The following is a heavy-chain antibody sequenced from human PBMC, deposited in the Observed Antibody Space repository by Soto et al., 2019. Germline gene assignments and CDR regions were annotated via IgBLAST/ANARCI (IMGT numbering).Heavy chain of an antibody. J-gene: IGHJ4*01. D-gene: IGHD4-17*01. CDR1: GGSFSGYY. CDR3: ARGADYGDTVREYFFDF. V-gene: IGHV4-34*01. Sequence: ASETLSLTCAVYGGSFSGYYWSWIRQPPGKGLEWIGEINHSGSTNYNPSLKSRVTISVDTSKNQFSPKLSSVTAADTAVYYCARGADYGDTVREYFFDFWGQGALVTVSS. CDR2: INHSGST.